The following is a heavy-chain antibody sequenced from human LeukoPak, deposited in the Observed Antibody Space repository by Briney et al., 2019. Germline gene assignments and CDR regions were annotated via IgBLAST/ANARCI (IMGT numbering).Heavy chain of an antibody. V-gene: IGHV3-11*01. Sequence: GGSLRLSCAASGFTFSDYYMSWIRQAPGKGLEWVSYISSSGSTIYYADSVKGRFTISRDNAKSSLYLQMNSLRAEDTAVYYCARDSCSSTSCPPDYWGQGTLVTVSS. CDR2: ISSSGSTI. CDR3: ARDSCSSTSCPPDY. J-gene: IGHJ4*02. CDR1: GFTFSDYY. D-gene: IGHD2-2*01.